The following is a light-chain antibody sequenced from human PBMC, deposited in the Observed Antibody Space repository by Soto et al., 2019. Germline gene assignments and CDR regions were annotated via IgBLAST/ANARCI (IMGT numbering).Light chain of an antibody. V-gene: IGLV2-14*01. CDR1: SSDVGGYNY. CDR3: SSYTSSSTPFV. CDR2: EVS. Sequence: QSALTQPASVSGSPGQSITISCTGTSSDVGGYNYVSWYQQHPGKAPKLMIYEVSNRPSGVSNRFSGSKSGNTASLTISGLKVEDEADYYCSSYTSSSTPFVFGTGTKLTVL. J-gene: IGLJ1*01.